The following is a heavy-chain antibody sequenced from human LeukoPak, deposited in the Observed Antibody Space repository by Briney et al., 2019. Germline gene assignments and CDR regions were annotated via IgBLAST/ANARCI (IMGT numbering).Heavy chain of an antibody. D-gene: IGHD6-13*01. J-gene: IGHJ5*02. CDR1: GGTFSSYA. CDR3: ARVPSIAAGGPLDP. Sequence: SVKVSCKASGGTFSSYAISWVRPAPGQGLEWMGGIIPIFGTANYAQKFQGRVTITTDESTSTAYMELSSLRSEDTAVYYCARVPSIAAGGPLDPWGQGTLVTVSS. V-gene: IGHV1-69*05. CDR2: IIPIFGTA.